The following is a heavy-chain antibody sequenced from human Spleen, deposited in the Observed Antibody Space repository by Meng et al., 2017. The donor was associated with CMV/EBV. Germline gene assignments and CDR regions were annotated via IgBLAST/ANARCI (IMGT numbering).Heavy chain of an antibody. Sequence: SETLSLTCTVSGGSISSSRYYWGWIRQPPGKGLEWIGSIYYSGSTYYNPSLKSRVTISVDTSKNQFSLKLSSVTAADTAVYYCARDKRFLEWLQDYYYGMDVWGQGTTVTVSS. CDR2: IYYSGST. V-gene: IGHV4-39*07. J-gene: IGHJ6*02. CDR1: GGSISSSRYY. CDR3: ARDKRFLEWLQDYYYGMDV. D-gene: IGHD3-3*01.